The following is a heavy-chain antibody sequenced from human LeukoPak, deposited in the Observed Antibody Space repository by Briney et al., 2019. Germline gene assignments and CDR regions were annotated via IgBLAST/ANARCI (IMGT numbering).Heavy chain of an antibody. CDR2: IYYSGST. J-gene: IGHJ4*02. CDR3: ARNTAMVTMAFDY. CDR1: GGSISSGGYY. V-gene: IGHV4-31*03. D-gene: IGHD5-18*01. Sequence: SQTLSLTCTVSGGSISSGGYYWGWIRQHPGKGLEWIGYIYYSGSTYYNPSLKSRVTISVDTSKNQFSLKLSSVTAADTAVYYCARNTAMVTMAFDYWGQGTLVTVSS.